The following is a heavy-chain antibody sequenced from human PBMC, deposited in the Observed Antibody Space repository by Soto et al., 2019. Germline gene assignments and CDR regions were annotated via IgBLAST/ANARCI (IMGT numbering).Heavy chain of an antibody. Sequence: EVHRWESGGDLVQPGGSLRVSCVGSGYTFSSRAMSWVRQAPGKGLEWVSGIDGGGTTDYADSVKGRFTISRDNSQDTLYLQMNSLRAEDTAVYYCATLLGFSSGGSWYSHVADYWGQGTLVTVSS. CDR3: ATLLGFSSGGSWYSHVADY. J-gene: IGHJ4*02. CDR1: GYTFSSRA. CDR2: IDGGGTT. V-gene: IGHV3-23*01. D-gene: IGHD2-8*02.